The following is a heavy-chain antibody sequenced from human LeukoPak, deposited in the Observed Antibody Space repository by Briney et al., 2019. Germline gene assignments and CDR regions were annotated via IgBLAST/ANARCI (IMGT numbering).Heavy chain of an antibody. CDR2: ISGGGDTT. Sequence: GGSLRLSCAASGFTFSSYDMSWVXQAPGRGLXWVSTISGGGDTTYYADSVKGRFTISRDNSKNTLYLQMNSLRAEDTAVYYCAKDASYYDFWSGYSQSSFDYRGQGTLVTASS. CDR3: AKDASYYDFWSGYSQSSFDY. J-gene: IGHJ4*02. CDR1: GFTFSSYD. D-gene: IGHD3-3*01. V-gene: IGHV3-23*01.